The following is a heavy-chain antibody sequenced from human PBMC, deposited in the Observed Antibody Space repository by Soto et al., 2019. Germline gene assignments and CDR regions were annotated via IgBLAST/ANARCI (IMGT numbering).Heavy chain of an antibody. J-gene: IGHJ5*02. Sequence: SETLSLTCTVSGGSISSSSYYWGWIRQPPGKGLEWIGSIYYSGSTYYNPSLKSRVTISVDTSKNQFSLKLSSVTAADTAVYYCARGYYDFWSGYYTGIGWFDPWGQGTLVTVSS. CDR2: IYYSGST. D-gene: IGHD3-3*01. CDR1: GGSISSSSYY. CDR3: ARGYYDFWSGYYTGIGWFDP. V-gene: IGHV4-39*01.